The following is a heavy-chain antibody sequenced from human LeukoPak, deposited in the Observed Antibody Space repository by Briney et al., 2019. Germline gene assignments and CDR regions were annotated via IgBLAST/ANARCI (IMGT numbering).Heavy chain of an antibody. J-gene: IGHJ6*03. CDR2: TSVNNGDT. V-gene: IGHV1-18*01. CDR3: ARGRYGSGSYYYYYYMDV. CDR1: GYMFNIYG. Sequence: ASVKVSCKASGYMFNIYGISWVRQAPGQGLEWMAWTSVNNGDTKYGQKFQGRVTVTTDTSTSTVYLELRRLRPDDTAVYYCARGRYGSGSYYYYYYMDVWGKGTTVTISS. D-gene: IGHD3-10*01.